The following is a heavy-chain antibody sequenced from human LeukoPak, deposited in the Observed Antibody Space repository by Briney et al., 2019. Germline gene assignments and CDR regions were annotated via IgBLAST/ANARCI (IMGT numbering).Heavy chain of an antibody. V-gene: IGHV4-31*03. CDR2: IYYSGGT. D-gene: IGHD2-8*01. J-gene: IGHJ3*02. Sequence: PSQTLSLTCTVSGDSITSGGYYWSWIRQHPGKGLEWIGYIYYSGGTYYNPSLKSRVAISIDTSKNQFSLNLNSMTAADTAVYYCARDRYCDKGACYNAAFDIWGQGTMVTVSS. CDR3: ARDRYCDKGACYNAAFDI. CDR1: GDSITSGGYY.